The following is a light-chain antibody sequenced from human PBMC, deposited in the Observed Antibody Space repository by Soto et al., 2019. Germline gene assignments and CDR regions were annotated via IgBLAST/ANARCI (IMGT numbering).Light chain of an antibody. J-gene: IGKJ1*01. CDR3: QQYNSYSRGT. Sequence: DIQMTQSPSTLSASVGDRVTITCRASQNINNWLAWYQQKPGKVPKLLIYTASSLESGVPSRFSGSGSGTEFTLTISCLQTDDFATYYCQQYNSYSRGTFGQGTKVEIK. CDR2: TAS. V-gene: IGKV1-5*03. CDR1: QNINNW.